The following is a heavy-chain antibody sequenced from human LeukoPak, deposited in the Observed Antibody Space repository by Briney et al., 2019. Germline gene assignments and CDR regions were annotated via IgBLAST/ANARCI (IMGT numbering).Heavy chain of an antibody. CDR2: IKQDGSEK. D-gene: IGHD2-15*01. J-gene: IGHJ4*02. V-gene: IGHV3-7*01. CDR3: AKHGLPLVVISAPLDY. CDR1: GFTFSSYW. Sequence: GGSLRLSCAASGFTFSSYWMSWVRQAPGKGLEWVANIKQDGSEKYYVDSVKGRFTISRDNAKNSLYLQMNSLRAEDTAVYYCAKHGLPLVVISAPLDYWSQGTLVTVAS.